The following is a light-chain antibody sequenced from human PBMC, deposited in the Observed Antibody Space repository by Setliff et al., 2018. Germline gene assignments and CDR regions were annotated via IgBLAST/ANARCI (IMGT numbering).Light chain of an antibody. CDR1: QSVYSSY. J-gene: IGKJ5*01. CDR2: GAS. Sequence: IVLTQSPDTLSLSPGERATLSCRASQSVYSSYLAWYQKRLGQAPRLLLYGASSRATGIPDRFSGSGSGTDFTLTISRLEPEDFAVYYCQQYGTSPTFGQGTRLEIK. CDR3: QQYGTSPT. V-gene: IGKV3-20*01.